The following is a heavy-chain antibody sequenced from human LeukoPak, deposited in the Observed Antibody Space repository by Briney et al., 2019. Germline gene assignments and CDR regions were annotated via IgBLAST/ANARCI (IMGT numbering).Heavy chain of an antibody. Sequence: GGSLSLSCAASGFTFSSYSMNWVRQAPGKGLEWVSYISSSSSTIYYADSVKGRFTISRDNAKNSLYLQMNSLRAEDTAVYYCASLLLQGGFGELFQTKRPDYWGQGTLVTVSS. D-gene: IGHD3-10*01. CDR2: ISSSSSTI. CDR1: GFTFSSYS. J-gene: IGHJ4*02. CDR3: ASLLLQGGFGELFQTKRPDY. V-gene: IGHV3-48*01.